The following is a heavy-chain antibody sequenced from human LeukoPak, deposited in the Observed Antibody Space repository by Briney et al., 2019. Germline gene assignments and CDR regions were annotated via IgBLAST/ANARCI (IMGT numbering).Heavy chain of an antibody. CDR1: GYTFTYYG. CDR3: ARSRRVVVPSTLNSADDYYYYMDV. Sequence: ASVKVSCKASGYTFTYYGLNWVRQAPGQGLECLGGINTNTGNPTYVQGFTGRFVFSFDTSVSTAYLEISSLKAEDTAIYYCARSRRVVVPSTLNSADDYYYYMDVWGKGTTVTVSS. D-gene: IGHD2-15*01. CDR2: INTNTGNP. J-gene: IGHJ6*03. V-gene: IGHV7-4-1*02.